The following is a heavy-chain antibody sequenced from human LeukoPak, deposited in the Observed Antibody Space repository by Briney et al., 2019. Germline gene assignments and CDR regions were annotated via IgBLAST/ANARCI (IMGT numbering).Heavy chain of an antibody. CDR2: IIPIFGTA. J-gene: IGHJ4*02. Sequence: GSSVKVSCKASGGTFSSYAISWVRQAPGQGLEWMGGIIPIFGTANYAQKFQGRVTITTDESTSTAYMELSSLRSEDTAVYYCARVRIAVAGTSGQADYWGQGTLVTVSS. D-gene: IGHD6-19*01. CDR3: ARVRIAVAGTSGQADY. V-gene: IGHV1-69*05. CDR1: GGTFSSYA.